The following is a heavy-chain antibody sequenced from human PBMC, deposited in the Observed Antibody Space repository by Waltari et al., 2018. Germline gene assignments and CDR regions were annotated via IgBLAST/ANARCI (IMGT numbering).Heavy chain of an antibody. J-gene: IGHJ4*02. CDR2: ISYDGNYK. CDR1: GFAFRSYG. Sequence: QVQPVESGGGVVQPGRSLRLSCAASGFAFRSYGMDWVRQAPGKGLEWVAVISYDGNYKYYADSVKGRFTVSRDNSKNTLYLQINSLMPEDTAIYYCARVAVPYCGVDCYYTYWGQGTLVTVSS. D-gene: IGHD2-21*01. CDR3: ARVAVPYCGVDCYYTY. V-gene: IGHV3-30-3*01.